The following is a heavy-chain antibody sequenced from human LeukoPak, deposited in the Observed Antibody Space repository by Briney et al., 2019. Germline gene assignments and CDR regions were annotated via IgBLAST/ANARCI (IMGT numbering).Heavy chain of an antibody. CDR1: GFTFSTYS. CDR2: ISGSGAST. V-gene: IGHV3-23*01. J-gene: IGHJ4*02. Sequence: GGSLRLSCAASGFTFSTYSMNWVRQAPGKGLEWVSGISGSGASTYYADSVKGRFTISRDNSKNTLYLQMNSLRAEDTAVYYCARGQVGRTVFDSWGQGTLVTVSS. CDR3: ARGQVGRTVFDS. D-gene: IGHD1-26*01.